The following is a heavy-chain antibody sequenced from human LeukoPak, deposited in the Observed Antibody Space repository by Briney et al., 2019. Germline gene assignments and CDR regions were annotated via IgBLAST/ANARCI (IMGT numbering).Heavy chain of an antibody. D-gene: IGHD3-22*01. CDR3: ASSGYYIDAFDI. CDR2: IYYSGST. CDR1: GGSISSYY. J-gene: IGHJ3*02. Sequence: SETLSLTCTVSGGSISSYYWSWIRQPPGKGLEWIGYIYYSGSTNYNPSLKSRVTISVDTSKNQFSLKLSSVTAADTAVYYCASSGYYIDAFDIWGQGTMVTVSS. V-gene: IGHV4-59*08.